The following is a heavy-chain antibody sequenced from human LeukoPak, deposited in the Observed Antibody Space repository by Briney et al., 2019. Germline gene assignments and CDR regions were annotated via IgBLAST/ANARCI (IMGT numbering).Heavy chain of an antibody. CDR2: ISGSGGST. J-gene: IGHJ2*01. CDR3: AKGPYCSGGSCYYLRYFDL. D-gene: IGHD2-15*01. Sequence: GGSLRLSCAASGSTFSSYAMSWVRQAPGKGLEWVSAISGSGGSTYYADSVKGRFTISRDNSKNTLYLQMNSLRAEDTAVYYCAKGPYCSGGSCYYLRYFDLWGRGTLVTVSS. CDR1: GSTFSSYA. V-gene: IGHV3-23*01.